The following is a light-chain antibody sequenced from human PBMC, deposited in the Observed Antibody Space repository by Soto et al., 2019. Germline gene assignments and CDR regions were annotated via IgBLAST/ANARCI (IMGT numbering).Light chain of an antibody. Sequence: EIVMTQSPAPLSVSPGGRATLSCRASQSISDTLAWYQQKPGQAPRLLIYGASSRATGFPARFSGSGSGTDCTLTISSLQSEDVAVYYCQQYDKWPWTFGQGTKVDIK. CDR1: QSISDT. CDR3: QQYDKWPWT. J-gene: IGKJ1*01. V-gene: IGKV3-15*01. CDR2: GAS.